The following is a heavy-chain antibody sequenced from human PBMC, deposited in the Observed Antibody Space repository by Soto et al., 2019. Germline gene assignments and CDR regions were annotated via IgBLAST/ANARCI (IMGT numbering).Heavy chain of an antibody. Sequence: ASVKVSCKASGYTFTSYVISWVRQAPGQGLEWMGWISAYNGNTNYAQKLQGRVTMTTDTSTSTAYMELRSLRSDDTAVYYCARDLRGSYCGYYYYYGMDVWGQGTTVTVSS. CDR1: GYTFTSYV. CDR2: ISAYNGNT. D-gene: IGHD1-26*01. CDR3: ARDLRGSYCGYYYYYGMDV. J-gene: IGHJ6*02. V-gene: IGHV1-18*01.